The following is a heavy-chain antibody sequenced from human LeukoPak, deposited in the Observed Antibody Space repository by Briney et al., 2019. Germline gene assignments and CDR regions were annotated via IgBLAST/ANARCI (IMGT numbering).Heavy chain of an antibody. V-gene: IGHV4-4*07. D-gene: IGHD3-16*02. CDR1: GNSISSYY. CDR3: ARLQKYYDYVWGSYRYAFDI. CDR2: IYTSGST. J-gene: IGHJ3*02. Sequence: PSETLSLTCTVSGNSISSYYWSWIRQPAGKGLEWIGRIYTSGSTNYNPSLKSRVTISVDTSKNQFSLKLSSVTAADTAVYYCARLQKYYDYVWGSYRYAFDIWGQGTMVTVSS.